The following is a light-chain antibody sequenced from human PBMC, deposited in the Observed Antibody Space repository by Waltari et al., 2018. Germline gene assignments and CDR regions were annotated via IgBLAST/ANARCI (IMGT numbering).Light chain of an antibody. V-gene: IGLV2-23*01. J-gene: IGLJ2*01. CDR1: YYDIGNYDL. Sequence: QSALTQPASVSGSPGQSVTISCTGTYYDIGNYDLVSWYQQYPGKAPRLIIYEATSRPSWVSNRFSASKSGNTASLTISGLQTEDEAHYYCRSYAGENTMIFGGGTRLTVL. CDR3: RSYAGENTMI. CDR2: EAT.